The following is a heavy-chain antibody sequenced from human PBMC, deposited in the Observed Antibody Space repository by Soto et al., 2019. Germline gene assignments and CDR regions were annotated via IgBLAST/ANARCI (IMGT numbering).Heavy chain of an antibody. V-gene: IGHV4-30-4*01. J-gene: IGHJ4*02. CDR3: ARGWNYYDSSGYNFQYYFDY. CDR2: IYYSGST. CDR1: GGSISSGDYY. D-gene: IGHD3-22*01. Sequence: PSETLSLTCTVSGGSISSGDYYWSWIRQPPGKGLEWIGYIYYSGSTYYNPSLKSRVTISVDTSKNQFSLKLSSVTAADTAVYYCARGWNYYDSSGYNFQYYFDYWGQGTLVTVSS.